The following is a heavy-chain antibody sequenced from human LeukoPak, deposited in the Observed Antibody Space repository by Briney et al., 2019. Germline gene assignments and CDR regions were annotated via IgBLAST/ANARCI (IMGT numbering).Heavy chain of an antibody. CDR3: ARYRSIAVVGTGFDY. V-gene: IGHV1-18*01. Sequence: ASVKVSCKASGYTFTSYGISWVRQAPGQGLEWMGLISAYNGNTNYAQKFQGRVTMTTDTSTSTAYMELRSLGSDETAVYYCARYRSIAVVGTGFDYWGQGTLVTVSS. CDR2: ISAYNGNT. J-gene: IGHJ4*02. D-gene: IGHD6-19*01. CDR1: GYTFTSYG.